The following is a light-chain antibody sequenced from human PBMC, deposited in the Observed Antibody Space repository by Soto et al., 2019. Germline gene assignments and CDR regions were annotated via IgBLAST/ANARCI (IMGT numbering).Light chain of an antibody. V-gene: IGKV1-9*01. J-gene: IGKJ1*01. CDR2: AAS. CDR3: QQLNTYPRT. Sequence: DIQLTQSPSFLSASVGDRVTITCRASQGISSYLAWYQQKPGKAPNLLIYAASTLQSGVPSRFSGSGSGTEFTLTIRSLQPEDFATYFCQQLNTYPRTFGQGTKVDIK. CDR1: QGISSY.